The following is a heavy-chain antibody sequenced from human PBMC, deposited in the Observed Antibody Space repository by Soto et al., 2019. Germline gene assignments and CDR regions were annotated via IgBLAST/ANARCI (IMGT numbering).Heavy chain of an antibody. V-gene: IGHV3-74*01. CDR3: ARDLGGYASH. D-gene: IGHD3-16*01. CDR2: INTDGSTT. Sequence: EMQLVESGGGLVQPGGSLRLSCAASGFTFSNYWMHWVRQAPGKGPVWVSRINTDGSTTNYADSVKGRFTISRDNAKNTLYLQTNSLGAEDTAVYYCARDLGGYASHWGQGTLVTVSS. CDR1: GFTFSNYW. J-gene: IGHJ4*02.